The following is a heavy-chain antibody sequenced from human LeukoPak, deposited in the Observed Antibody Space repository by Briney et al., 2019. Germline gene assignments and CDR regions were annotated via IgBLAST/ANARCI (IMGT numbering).Heavy chain of an antibody. CDR3: AKGVGEEWSPHYFDY. CDR1: GFTFSSYA. Sequence: PGGSLRLSCAASGFTFSSYAMSWVRQAPGKGLEWVSGISGSGGSTYYADSVKGRFTISRDNSKNTLYLQMNSLRAEDTAVYYCAKGVGEEWSPHYFDYWGQGTLVTVSS. V-gene: IGHV3-23*01. D-gene: IGHD3-3*01. CDR2: ISGSGGST. J-gene: IGHJ4*02.